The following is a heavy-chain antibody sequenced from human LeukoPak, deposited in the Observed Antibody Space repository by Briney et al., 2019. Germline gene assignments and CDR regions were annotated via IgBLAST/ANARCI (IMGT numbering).Heavy chain of an antibody. D-gene: IGHD6-13*01. CDR2: IYTSGST. CDR1: GGSISSYY. V-gene: IGHV4-4*07. Sequence: SETLSLTCTVSGGSISSYYWSWLRQPAGKGLEWIGRIYTSGSTNYNPSLKSRVTMSVDTSKNQFSLKLSSVTAADTAVYYCARDRSSSSWYFDYWGQGTLVTVSS. J-gene: IGHJ4*02. CDR3: ARDRSSSSWYFDY.